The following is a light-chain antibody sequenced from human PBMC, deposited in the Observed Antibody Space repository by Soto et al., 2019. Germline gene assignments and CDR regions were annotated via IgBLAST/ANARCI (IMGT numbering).Light chain of an antibody. J-gene: IGLJ1*01. Sequence: QSVLTQPASVSGSPGQSITISCTGTSSDVGSYNLVSWYQQHPGKAPKLMIYEGSKRPSGVFNRFSGSKSGNTASLTISGLQSKDEADYYCCSYAGSSTPYVFGTGTKVXVL. CDR3: CSYAGSSTPYV. CDR1: SSDVGSYNL. CDR2: EGS. V-gene: IGLV2-23*01.